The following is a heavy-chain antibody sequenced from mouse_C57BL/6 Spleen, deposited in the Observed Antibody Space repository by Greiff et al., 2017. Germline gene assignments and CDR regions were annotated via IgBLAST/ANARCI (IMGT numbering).Heavy chain of an antibody. V-gene: IGHV2-9-1*01. D-gene: IGHD2-3*01. CDR1: GFSLTSYA. CDR3: ARISGPGDRYYFAWFAY. J-gene: IGHJ3*01. CDR2: IWTGEGT. Sequence: VQLVESGPGLVAPSHSLSITCTVSGFSLTSYAISWVRQPPGKGLEWLGVIWTGEGTNYNSALKSRLSISKYNYKSKVFLKMNSLQTDDTARYYCARISGPGDRYYFAWFAYWGQGTLVTVSA.